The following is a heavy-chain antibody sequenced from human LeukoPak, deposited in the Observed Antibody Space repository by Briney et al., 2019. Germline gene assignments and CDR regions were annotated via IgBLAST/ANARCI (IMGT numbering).Heavy chain of an antibody. CDR1: GFTFSSYW. J-gene: IGHJ4*02. D-gene: IGHD6-6*01. Sequence: PGGSLRLSCAVSGFTFSSYWMHCVRHAPGKGLVWVSRINSDGGSTSYADSVKGRFTISRDNAKNSLYLQTNSLRAEDTAVYYCARVLYLYGSSSARFDYWGQGTLVTVSS. V-gene: IGHV3-74*01. CDR2: INSDGGST. CDR3: ARVLYLYGSSSARFDY.